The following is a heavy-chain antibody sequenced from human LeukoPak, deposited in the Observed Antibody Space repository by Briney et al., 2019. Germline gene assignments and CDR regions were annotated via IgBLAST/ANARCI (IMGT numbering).Heavy chain of an antibody. D-gene: IGHD4-17*01. Sequence: GGSLRLSCAASGFTFSSYAMSWVRQAPGKGLEWVSAISGSGGSTYYADSVKGPFTISRDNSKNTLYLQMNSLRAEDTAVYYCAKLATVTIYLTYFDYWGQGTLVTVSS. CDR2: ISGSGGST. V-gene: IGHV3-23*01. CDR1: GFTFSSYA. J-gene: IGHJ4*02. CDR3: AKLATVTIYLTYFDY.